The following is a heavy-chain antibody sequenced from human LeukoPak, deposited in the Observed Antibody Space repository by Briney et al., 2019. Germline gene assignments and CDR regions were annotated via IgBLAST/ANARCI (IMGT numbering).Heavy chain of an antibody. Sequence: GRSLRLSCAASGFTFSSYGMHWVRQAPGKGLEWVAVIWYDGSNKYYADSVKGRFTISRDNSKNTLYLLMNSLRAEDTAVYYCARDEGIRRFIDYWGQGTLVTVSS. V-gene: IGHV3-33*01. CDR2: IWYDGSNK. CDR1: GFTFSSYG. J-gene: IGHJ4*02. D-gene: IGHD3-3*01. CDR3: ARDEGIRRFIDY.